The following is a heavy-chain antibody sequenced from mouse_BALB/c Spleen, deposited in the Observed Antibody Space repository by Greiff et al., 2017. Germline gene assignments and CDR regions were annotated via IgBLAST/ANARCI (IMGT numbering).Heavy chain of an antibody. CDR2: IWRGGST. J-gene: IGHJ4*01. D-gene: IGHD2-4*01. CDR1: GFSLTSYG. V-gene: IGHV2-5-1*01. Sequence: VQLVESGPSLVQPSQSLSITCTVSGFSLTSYGVHWVRQSPGKGLEWLGVIWRGGSTDYNAAFMSRLSITKDNSKSQVFFKMNSLQADDTAIYYCAKEYDYDHYYAMDYWGQGTSVTVSS. CDR3: AKEYDYDHYYAMDY.